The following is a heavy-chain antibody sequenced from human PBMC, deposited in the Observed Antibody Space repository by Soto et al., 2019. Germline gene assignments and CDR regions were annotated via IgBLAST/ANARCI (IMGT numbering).Heavy chain of an antibody. Sequence: QVQLQESGPGLVRPSQTLSLTCTVSGGSISSGTYYWSWIRQHPEKGLEWIGYIHFSGSTYYNPSLKSRVTLSLDTSKNQFSLNLRSVTAADTAVYYCATENRAVGGPGEDCWGQGTLVTVSS. J-gene: IGHJ4*02. D-gene: IGHD6-19*01. V-gene: IGHV4-31*03. CDR2: IHFSGST. CDR1: GGSISSGTYY. CDR3: ATENRAVGGPGEDC.